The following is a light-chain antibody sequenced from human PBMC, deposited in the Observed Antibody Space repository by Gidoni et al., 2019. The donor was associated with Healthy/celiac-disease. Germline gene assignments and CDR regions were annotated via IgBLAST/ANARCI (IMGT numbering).Light chain of an antibody. CDR2: GNS. CDR1: RANIGEGYD. CDR3: QSYDSSLSGYV. Sequence: QSVLTQPLLVSGAPGQRVTITRTGSRANIGEGYDVHWYQQLPGTAPKLLSYGNSNRPSGVPERFSGSKSGTSASLAITGLQAEDEADYYCQSYDSSLSGYVFGTGTKVTVL. J-gene: IGLJ1*01. V-gene: IGLV1-40*01.